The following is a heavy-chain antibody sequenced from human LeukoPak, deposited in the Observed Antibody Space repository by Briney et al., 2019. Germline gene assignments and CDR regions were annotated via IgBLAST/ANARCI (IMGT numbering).Heavy chain of an antibody. CDR2: IIPILGIA. J-gene: IGHJ4*02. CDR3: ARDRDGYRVTTCLDY. Sequence: GASVKVSCKASGGTFSSYAISWVRQAPGQGLEWMGRIIPILGIANYAQKFQGRVTITADKSTSTAYMELSSLRSEDTAVYYCARDRDGYRVTTCLDYWGQGTLVTVSS. D-gene: IGHD4-17*01. CDR1: GGTFSSYA. V-gene: IGHV1-69*04.